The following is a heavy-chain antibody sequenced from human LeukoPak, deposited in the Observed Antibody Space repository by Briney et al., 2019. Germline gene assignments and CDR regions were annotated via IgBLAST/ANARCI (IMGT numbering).Heavy chain of an antibody. Sequence: ASVKVSCKASGYTFTGYYMHWVRQAPGQGLEWMGWISAYNGNTNYAQKLQGRVTMTTDTSTSTAYMELRSLRSDDTAVYYCARTFYDTLDSDAFDFWGQGTMVIVSS. J-gene: IGHJ3*01. CDR3: ARTFYDTLDSDAFDF. CDR2: ISAYNGNT. D-gene: IGHD2/OR15-2a*01. V-gene: IGHV1-18*04. CDR1: GYTFTGYY.